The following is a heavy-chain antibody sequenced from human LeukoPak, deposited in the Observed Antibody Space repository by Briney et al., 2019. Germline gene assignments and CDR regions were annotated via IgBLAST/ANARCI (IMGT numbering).Heavy chain of an antibody. CDR1: GYTFTSSF. Sequence: ASVKVSCKASGYTFTSSFMHWVRQAPGQGLEWMGIINPSGGSPTYAQKFQGRVTMTRDTSTSTVYMELSSLRSEDTAMYYCARDSNSSSLADPWGQGTLVTVSS. CDR3: ARDSNSSSLADP. D-gene: IGHD6-6*01. V-gene: IGHV1-46*01. J-gene: IGHJ5*02. CDR2: INPSGGSP.